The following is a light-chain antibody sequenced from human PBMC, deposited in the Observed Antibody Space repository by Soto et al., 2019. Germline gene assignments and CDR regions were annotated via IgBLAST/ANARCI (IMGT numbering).Light chain of an antibody. V-gene: IGKV1-39*01. CDR3: QQTYSTPYT. J-gene: IGKJ2*01. CDR2: TAG. Sequence: DIQLTQSPSTLSASVGDRVTITCRASQRITTYLNWYQQQPGKAPKLLISTAGTLQRGVPSRFSGSGSGTDFTLTITTLQPQDFATYFCQQTYSTPYTFGQGTKLEIK. CDR1: QRITTY.